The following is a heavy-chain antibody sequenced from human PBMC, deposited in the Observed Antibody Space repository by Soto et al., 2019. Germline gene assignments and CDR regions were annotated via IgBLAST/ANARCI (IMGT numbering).Heavy chain of an antibody. Sequence: QMQLVESGGGVVQPGRSLRLSCAASEFTFKSYGMHWVRQAPGKGLAWVAVISFDGNRKHYADSVRGRFTISRDNSKNTLYLQMISLRTEDTAIYYCARDSYRGDVVLTPAPYGNDYWGRGTLVTVSS. CDR3: ARDSYRGDVVLTPAPYGNDY. CDR2: ISFDGNRK. CDR1: EFTFKSYG. J-gene: IGHJ4*02. V-gene: IGHV3-30*03. D-gene: IGHD2-2*01.